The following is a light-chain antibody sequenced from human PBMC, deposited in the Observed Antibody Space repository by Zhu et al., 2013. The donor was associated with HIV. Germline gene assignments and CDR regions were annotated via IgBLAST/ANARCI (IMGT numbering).Light chain of an antibody. CDR2: DAS. CDR3: HHYNKWPRT. V-gene: IGKV3-15*01. J-gene: IGKJ1*01. Sequence: EIVVTQSPATLSASPGERATLSCRASQSISSDLAWYQQKPGQAPRLLIYDASTRATDIPARFSGSGSGTEFTLTISSLQSEDFAVYYCHHYNKWPRTFGQGTKVEIK. CDR1: QSISSD.